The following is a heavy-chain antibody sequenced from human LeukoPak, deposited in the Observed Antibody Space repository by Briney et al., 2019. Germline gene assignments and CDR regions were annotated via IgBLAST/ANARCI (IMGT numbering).Heavy chain of an antibody. CDR3: ARHLNRKYCSSTSCYAGANY. D-gene: IGHD2-2*01. CDR1: GGSISSSSYY. V-gene: IGHV4-39*01. CDR2: IYYSGST. J-gene: IGHJ4*02. Sequence: SETLSLTCTVSGGSISSSSYYWGWIRQPPGKGLEWIGSIYYSGSTYYNPSPKSRVTISVDTSKNQFSLKLSSVTAADTAVYYCARHLNRKYCSSTSCYAGANYWGQGTLVTVSS.